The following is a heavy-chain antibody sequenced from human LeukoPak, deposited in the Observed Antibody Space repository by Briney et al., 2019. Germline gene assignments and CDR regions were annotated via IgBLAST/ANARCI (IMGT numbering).Heavy chain of an antibody. D-gene: IGHD1-26*01. CDR2: ISGSNSYI. J-gene: IGHJ3*02. CDR1: GFTFNSYS. Sequence: GGSLRLSCAASGFTFNSYSMNWVRQAPGKGLEWVSSISGSNSYIYYADSVKGRFTISRDNAKNSLYLQMNYLRAEDTAVYYCARDPSYRGFDAFDIWGQGTMVTVSS. V-gene: IGHV3-21*01. CDR3: ARDPSYRGFDAFDI.